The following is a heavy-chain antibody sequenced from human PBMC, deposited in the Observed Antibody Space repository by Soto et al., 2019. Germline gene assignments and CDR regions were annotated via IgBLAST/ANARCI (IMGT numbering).Heavy chain of an antibody. J-gene: IGHJ4*01. CDR2: MNPSSGET. Sequence: SVEVSFKTSGYNFTNFDINWVRQAPGRGLVWMGWMNPSSGETGSAQNFQGRVTMTRDISTRTFFMQLTSLRSEDTAIYYCARLAEYCNGIKCYSNFDFWGRGTQVTVSS. V-gene: IGHV1-8*01. CDR1: GYNFTNFD. D-gene: IGHD2-15*01. CDR3: ARLAEYCNGIKCYSNFDF.